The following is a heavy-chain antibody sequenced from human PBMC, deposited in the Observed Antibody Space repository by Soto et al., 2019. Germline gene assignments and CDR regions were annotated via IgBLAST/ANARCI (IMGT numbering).Heavy chain of an antibody. D-gene: IGHD3-10*01. V-gene: IGHV1-8*01. Sequence: QVQLVQSGAELKKPGASVKVSCKASGYTFSNYDMNWVRQATGQGPEWIGWVNPNNGDTGYAQKFQGRVTLTTDISTTTAYMELTSLRSEDTALYYCAKVSRKGSATDFDYWGQGTLITVSS. CDR2: VNPNNGDT. CDR1: GYTFSNYD. J-gene: IGHJ4*02. CDR3: AKVSRKGSATDFDY.